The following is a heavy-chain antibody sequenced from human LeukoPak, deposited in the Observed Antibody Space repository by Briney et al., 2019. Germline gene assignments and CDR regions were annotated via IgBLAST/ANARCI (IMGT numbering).Heavy chain of an antibody. J-gene: IGHJ4*02. CDR2: INHSGST. Sequence: SETLSLTCAVYGGSFSGYYWSWIRQPPGKGLEWIGEINHSGSTNYNPSLKSRVTISVDTSKNQFSLKLSSVTAADTAVYYCARALGPYYFDYWGQGTLVTVSS. D-gene: IGHD3-16*01. CDR3: ARALGPYYFDY. CDR1: GGSFSGYY. V-gene: IGHV4-34*01.